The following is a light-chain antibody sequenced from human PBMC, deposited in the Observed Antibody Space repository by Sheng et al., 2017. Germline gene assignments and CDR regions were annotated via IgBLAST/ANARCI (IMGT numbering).Light chain of an antibody. CDR2: KAS. CDR3: QQYNSYSRV. J-gene: IGKJ1*01. CDR1: QSMGTC. V-gene: IGKV1-5*03. Sequence: DIQMTQSPSTLSASVGDRVTITCRASQSMGTCLAWYQQKPGKAPKLLIYKASSLESEVPSRFSGSGSGTEFTLTISSLQPDDFATYYCQQYNSYSRVFGQGTKVEIK.